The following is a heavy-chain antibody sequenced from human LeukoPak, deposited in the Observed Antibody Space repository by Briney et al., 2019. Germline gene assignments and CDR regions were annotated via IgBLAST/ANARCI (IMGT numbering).Heavy chain of an antibody. D-gene: IGHD6-19*01. CDR1: GFTFSSYA. CDR2: ISGSGGST. J-gene: IGHJ6*02. V-gene: IGHV3-23*01. CDR3: ARDRDVSSGWYYYYGMDV. Sequence: PGGSLRLSCAASGFTFSSYAMSWVRQAPGKGLEWVSAISGSGGSTYYADSVKGRFTISRDNSKNTLYLQMNSLRAEDTAVYYCARDRDVSSGWYYYYGMDVWGQGTTVTVSS.